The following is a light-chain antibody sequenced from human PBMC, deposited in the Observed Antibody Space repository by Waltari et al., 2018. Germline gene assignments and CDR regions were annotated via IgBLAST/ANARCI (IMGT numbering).Light chain of an antibody. CDR1: SSDVGGYNY. Sequence: QSALTQPASVSGSPGQSITIPCPGTSSDVGGYNYVSWYQQHPGKAPRLMIYDVINRPSGVSNRFSGSKSGNTASLTISGLQAEDEADYYCSSYTSSTTVVFGGGTKLTVL. V-gene: IGLV2-14*03. CDR2: DVI. J-gene: IGLJ2*01. CDR3: SSYTSSTTVV.